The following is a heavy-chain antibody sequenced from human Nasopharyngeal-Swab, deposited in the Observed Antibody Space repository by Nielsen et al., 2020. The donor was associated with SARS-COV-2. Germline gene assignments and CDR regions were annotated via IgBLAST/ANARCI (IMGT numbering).Heavy chain of an antibody. CDR2: VYYSGAT. CDR3: ARLRTTKPDI. J-gene: IGHJ4*02. D-gene: IGHD1-1*01. Sequence: SETLSLTCTVSGDSISSIGYYWGWIRQPPGKGLQFIGSVYYSGATYYSPSLKSRVTISVDTAKNQFYLQLNSVTAADTVVYFCARLRTTKPDIWGQGTLVTVSS. CDR1: GDSISSIGYY. V-gene: IGHV4-39*01.